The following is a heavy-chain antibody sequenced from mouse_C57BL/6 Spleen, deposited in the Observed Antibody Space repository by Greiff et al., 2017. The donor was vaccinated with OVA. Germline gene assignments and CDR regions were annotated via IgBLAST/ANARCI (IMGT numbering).Heavy chain of an antibody. CDR1: GYTFTGYW. D-gene: IGHD1-1*01. CDR3: ARPFSYYGSSYYFDY. CDR2: ILPGSGST. J-gene: IGHJ2*01. Sequence: VKLLESGAELMKPGASVKLSCKATGYTFTGYWIEWVKQRPGHGLEWIGEILPGSGSTNYNEKFKGKATFTADTSSNTAYMQLSSLTTEDSAIYYCARPFSYYGSSYYFDYWGQGTTLTVSS. V-gene: IGHV1-9*01.